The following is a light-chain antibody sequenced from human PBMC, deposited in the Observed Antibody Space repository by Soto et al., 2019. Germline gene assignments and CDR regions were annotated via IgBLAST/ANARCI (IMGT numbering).Light chain of an antibody. CDR2: WAS. V-gene: IGKV4-1*01. CDR1: QRILYTSNNKNY. J-gene: IGKJ1*01. Sequence: DTLMPHPPNPLPVSLAERATITGKSTQRILYTSNNKNYLAWYQQKPGQPPKLLIYWASMRGSGVPDRFSGSGSGTDLTLTISSLQAEDVAVYYCQQYYTTPWTFGQGTKVEIK. CDR3: QQYYTTPWT.